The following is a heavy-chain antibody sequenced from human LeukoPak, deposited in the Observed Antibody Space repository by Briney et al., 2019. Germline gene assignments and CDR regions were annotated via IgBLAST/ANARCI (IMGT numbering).Heavy chain of an antibody. CDR1: GFTFSSYA. V-gene: IGHV3-23*01. D-gene: IGHD6-19*01. J-gene: IGHJ4*02. CDR3: AKHKQWLVWCYFDY. Sequence: GGSLRLSCAASGFTFSSYAMSWVRQAPGKGLEWVSAISGSGGSTYYADSVKGRFTICRDNSKNTLYLQMNSLRAEDTAVYYCAKHKQWLVWCYFDYWGQGTLVTVSS. CDR2: ISGSGGST.